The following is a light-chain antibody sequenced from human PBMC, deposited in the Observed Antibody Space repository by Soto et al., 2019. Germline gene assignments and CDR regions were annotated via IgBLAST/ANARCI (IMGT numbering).Light chain of an antibody. J-gene: IGKJ5*01. CDR1: QSVSSNY. Sequence: EIVLTQSPGTLSLSPGERATLSCRASQSVSSNYLAWYQQKPGQAPRLLIYGASSRAPCTPDCGSSRGATNDALTTSRRLEDDVVEVYYCQQYGSSPLTFGQGTRLEIK. CDR3: QQYGSSPLT. V-gene: IGKV3-20*01. CDR2: GAS.